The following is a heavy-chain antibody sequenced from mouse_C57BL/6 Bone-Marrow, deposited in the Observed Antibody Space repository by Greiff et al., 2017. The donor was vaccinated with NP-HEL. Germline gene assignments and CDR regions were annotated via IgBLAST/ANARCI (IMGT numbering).Heavy chain of an antibody. J-gene: IGHJ4*01. V-gene: IGHV5-4*03. CDR3: ASDSNYDAMDY. CDR1: GFTFSSYA. Sequence: EVKLVESGGGLVKPGGSLKLSCAASGFTFSSYAMSWVRQTPEKRLEWVATISDGGSYTYYPDNVKGRFTSSRDNAKNNRYLQMSHLKSEDTAMYYGASDSNYDAMDYWGKGTSVTVSS. D-gene: IGHD2-5*01. CDR2: ISDGGSYT.